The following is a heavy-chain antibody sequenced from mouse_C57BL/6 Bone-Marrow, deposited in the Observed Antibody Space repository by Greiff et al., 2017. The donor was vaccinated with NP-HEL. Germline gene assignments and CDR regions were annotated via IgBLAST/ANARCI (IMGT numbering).Heavy chain of an antibody. CDR3: ASGGPGGWYFDV. J-gene: IGHJ1*03. CDR2: INPSSGYT. Sequence: QVQLQQSGAELARPGASVKMSCKASGYTFTSYTMHWVKQRPGQGLEWIGYINPSSGYTKYNQKFKDKATLTADKSSSTAYMQLSSLTSEDSAVYYCASGGPGGWYFDVWGTGTTVTVSS. CDR1: GYTFTSYT. V-gene: IGHV1-4*01.